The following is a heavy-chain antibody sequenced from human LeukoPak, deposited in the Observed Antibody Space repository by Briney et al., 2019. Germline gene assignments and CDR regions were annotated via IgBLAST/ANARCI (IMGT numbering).Heavy chain of an antibody. D-gene: IGHD3-10*01. Sequence: PGRSLRLSCAASGFTFDDYAMHWVRQAPGKGLEWVSGISWNSGSIGYADSVKGRFTISRDNAKNSLYLQMNSLRAEDTALYYCAPSPDYGSGSPWGQGTLVTVSS. CDR1: GFTFDDYA. V-gene: IGHV3-9*01. CDR2: ISWNSGSI. CDR3: APSPDYGSGSP. J-gene: IGHJ5*02.